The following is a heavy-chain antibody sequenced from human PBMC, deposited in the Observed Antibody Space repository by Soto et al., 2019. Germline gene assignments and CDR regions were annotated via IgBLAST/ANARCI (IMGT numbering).Heavy chain of an antibody. CDR3: ARHIFQGGIAVAGTLYFDY. CDR1: GGSMISYY. V-gene: IGHV4-59*08. D-gene: IGHD6-19*01. CDR2: IYYSGST. J-gene: IGHJ4*02. Sequence: SETLSLACTVSGGSMISYYWSWIRQPPGKGLEWIGYIYYSGSTNYNPSLKSRVTISVDTSKNQFSLKLSSVTAADTAVYYCARHIFQGGIAVAGTLYFDYWGQGTLVTVSS.